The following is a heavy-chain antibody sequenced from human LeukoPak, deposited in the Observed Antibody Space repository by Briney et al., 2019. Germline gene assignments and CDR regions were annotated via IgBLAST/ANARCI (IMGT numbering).Heavy chain of an antibody. CDR1: GFTFSIRG. V-gene: IGHV3-30*02. CDR3: ARGLSRREYFDH. J-gene: IGHJ1*01. Sequence: PGGSLRLSCAASGFTFSIRGFHWVRQAPGKGLEWVAFISNDEKSIYYADPVKGRFTISRDNSRSTLYLQPNSLRAEDTAVYYCARGLSRREYFDHWGQGTLVTV. D-gene: IGHD2-2*01. CDR2: ISNDEKSI.